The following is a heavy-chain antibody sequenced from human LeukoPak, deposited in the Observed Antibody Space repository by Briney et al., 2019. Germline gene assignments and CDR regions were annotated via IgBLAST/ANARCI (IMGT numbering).Heavy chain of an antibody. J-gene: IGHJ4*02. CDR1: GFTFSSYE. V-gene: IGHV3-48*03. CDR3: ASEREYYYDN. Sequence: GGSLRLSCAASGFTFSSYEMNWVRPAPGKGLEWVSYISSSGSTIYYADSVKGRFTISRDNAKNSLYLQMNSLRAEDTAVYYCASEREYYYDNWGQGTLVTVSS. CDR2: ISSSGSTI. D-gene: IGHD3-22*01.